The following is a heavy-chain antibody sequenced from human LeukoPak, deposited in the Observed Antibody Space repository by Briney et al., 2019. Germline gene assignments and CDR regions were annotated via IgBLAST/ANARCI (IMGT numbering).Heavy chain of an antibody. CDR2: IHYSGST. J-gene: IGHJ4*01. CDR3: ARVSLSGYCSGASCYFDY. D-gene: IGHD2-15*01. CDR1: GDSIRNHY. V-gene: IGHV4-59*11. Sequence: SETLSLTCTVSGDSIRNHYWSWIRQPPGKGLVCIGVIHYSGSTNYNPSVKSRVTISVDTPKNQFSLKLNSVTAADTAVYFCARVSLSGYCSGASCYFDYWGHGTLVTVSS.